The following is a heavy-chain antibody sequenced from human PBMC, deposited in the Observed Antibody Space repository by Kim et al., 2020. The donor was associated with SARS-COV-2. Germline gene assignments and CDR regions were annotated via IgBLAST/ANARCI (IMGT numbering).Heavy chain of an antibody. CDR1: GGSISSSSYY. Sequence: SETLSLTCTVSGGSISSSSYYWGWIRQPPGKGLEWIGSIYYSGSTYYNPSLKSRVTISVDTSKNQFSLKLSSVTAADTAVYYCARQAGIAVAGTFGRGR. CDR3: ARQAGIAVAGTFG. D-gene: IGHD6-19*01. J-gene: IGHJ2*01. CDR2: IYYSGST. V-gene: IGHV4-39*01.